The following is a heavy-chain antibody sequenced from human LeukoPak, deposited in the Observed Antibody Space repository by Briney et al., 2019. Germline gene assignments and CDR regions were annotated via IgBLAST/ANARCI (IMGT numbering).Heavy chain of an antibody. Sequence: GGSLRLSCAASGFTFSSYAMSWVRQAPGKGLEWVSAISGSGGSTYYADSVKGRFTISRDNSKNTLYLQMNSLTAEDTAVYYCAKDLGPRWYFDLWGRGTLVTVSS. CDR2: ISGSGGST. J-gene: IGHJ2*01. D-gene: IGHD3-16*01. CDR3: AKDLGPRWYFDL. CDR1: GFTFSSYA. V-gene: IGHV3-23*01.